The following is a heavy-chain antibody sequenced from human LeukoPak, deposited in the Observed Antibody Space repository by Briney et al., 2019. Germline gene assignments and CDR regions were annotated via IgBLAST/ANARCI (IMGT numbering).Heavy chain of an antibody. CDR3: ARASYCSDGSCYSDY. CDR2: ISAYNGNT. J-gene: IGHJ4*02. V-gene: IGHV1-18*01. D-gene: IGHD2-15*01. Sequence: ASVKVSCKASGYTXTSYSISGVRQAPGQGLEWMGWISAYNGNTIYAQKVKGRVTMTTDTSTSTAYMELRSLKSDDTAVYYCARASYCSDGSCYSDYWGQGTLVTVSS. CDR1: GYTXTSYS.